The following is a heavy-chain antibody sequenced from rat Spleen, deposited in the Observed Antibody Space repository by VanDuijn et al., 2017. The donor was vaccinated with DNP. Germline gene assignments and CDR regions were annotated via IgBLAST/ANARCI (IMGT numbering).Heavy chain of an antibody. D-gene: IGHD1-6*01. CDR2: ISYSGST. CDR3: ARSSSILDYFNY. V-gene: IGHV3-1*01. J-gene: IGHJ2*01. Sequence: VQLKESGPGLVQPSQSLSLTCSVTGYSITSNYWGWIRKFPGNKMEWMAYISYSGSTSYNPSLKSRISITRDTSKNQFFLQLNSVTTEDTATYYCARSSSILDYFNYWGQGVTVTVSS. CDR1: GYSITSNY.